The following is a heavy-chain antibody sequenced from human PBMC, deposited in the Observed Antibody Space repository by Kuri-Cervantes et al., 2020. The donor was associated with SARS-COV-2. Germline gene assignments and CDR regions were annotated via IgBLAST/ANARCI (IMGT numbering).Heavy chain of an antibody. Sequence: SETLSLTCTVSGGSISSSSYYWGWIRQPPGKGLEWIGSIYYSGSTYYNPSLKSRVTISVDTSKNQSSLKLSSVTAADTAVYYCARVGVVIAIPDYWGQGTLVTVSS. CDR3: ARVGVVIAIPDY. CDR1: GGSISSSSYY. V-gene: IGHV4-39*07. J-gene: IGHJ4*02. D-gene: IGHD2-21*01. CDR2: IYYSGST.